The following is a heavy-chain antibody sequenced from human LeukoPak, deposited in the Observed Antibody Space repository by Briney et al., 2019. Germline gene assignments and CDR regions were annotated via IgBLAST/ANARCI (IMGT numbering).Heavy chain of an antibody. V-gene: IGHV4-30-2*01. CDR2: IYHSGST. Sequence: PSETLSLTCAVSGGSISSGAYSWSWIRQPPGKGLEWIGYIYHSGSTYYNPSLKSRVTISVDRSKNQFSLKLSSVTAADTAVYYCASIAAAGIFIDYWGQGTLVTVSS. CDR3: ASIAAAGIFIDY. J-gene: IGHJ4*02. D-gene: IGHD6-13*01. CDR1: GGSISSGAYS.